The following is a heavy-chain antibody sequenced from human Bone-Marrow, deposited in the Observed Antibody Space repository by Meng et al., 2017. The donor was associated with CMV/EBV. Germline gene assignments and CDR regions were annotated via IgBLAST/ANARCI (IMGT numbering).Heavy chain of an antibody. CDR2: INPSGGST. CDR3: ARDRSAVVNYYYYGMDV. J-gene: IGHJ6*02. Sequence: ASVKVSCKASGYTFTSYYMHWVRQAPGQGLEWMGIINPSGGSTSYAQKFQGRVTMTRDTSISTAYIELSRLRSDDTAVYYCARDRSAVVNYYYYGMDVWGQGTTVTVSS. V-gene: IGHV1-46*01. CDR1: GYTFTSYY. D-gene: IGHD6-13*01.